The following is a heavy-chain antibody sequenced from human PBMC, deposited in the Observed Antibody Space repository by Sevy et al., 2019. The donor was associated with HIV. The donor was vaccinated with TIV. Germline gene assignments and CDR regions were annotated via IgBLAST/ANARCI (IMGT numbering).Heavy chain of an antibody. CDR2: ISSSSDYV. J-gene: IGHJ4*02. Sequence: GGSLRLSCAASGFTFSSYSMNWVRQAAGKGLEWVSSISSSSDYVFHADSVKGRFTISRDNAKNSLYLQMNSLRAEDTAVYYCARWDADRRWYFDYWGQGTLVTVSS. V-gene: IGHV3-21*01. D-gene: IGHD1-26*01. CDR1: GFTFSSYS. CDR3: ARWDADRRWYFDY.